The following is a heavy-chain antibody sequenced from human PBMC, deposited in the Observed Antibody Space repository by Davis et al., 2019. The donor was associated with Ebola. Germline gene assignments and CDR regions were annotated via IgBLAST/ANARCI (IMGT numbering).Heavy chain of an antibody. CDR3: ARGLRPGMVRGVIRPLDY. CDR2: IYYSGST. Sequence: PSETLSLTCTVSGGSISSGGYYWSWIRQHPGKGLEWIGYIYYSGSTYYNPSLKSRVTISVDTSKNQFSLKLSSVTAADTAVYYCARGLRPGMVRGVIRPLDYWGQGTLVTVSS. D-gene: IGHD3-10*01. J-gene: IGHJ4*02. CDR1: GGSISSGGYY. V-gene: IGHV4-31*03.